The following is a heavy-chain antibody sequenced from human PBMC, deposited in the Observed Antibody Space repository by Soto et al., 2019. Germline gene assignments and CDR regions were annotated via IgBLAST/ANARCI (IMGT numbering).Heavy chain of an antibody. J-gene: IGHJ6*03. CDR2: IYYSGSA. D-gene: IGHD2-21*01. V-gene: IGHV4-39*01. CDR1: GGSISSSSYY. Sequence: PSETLSLTCTVSGGSISSSSYYWGWIRQPPGKGLEWIGSIYYSGSAYYNPSLKSRVTISVDTSKNQFSLKLSSVTAADTAVYYCARKCCGRNYYMDVWGKGTTVTVSS. CDR3: ARKCCGRNYYMDV.